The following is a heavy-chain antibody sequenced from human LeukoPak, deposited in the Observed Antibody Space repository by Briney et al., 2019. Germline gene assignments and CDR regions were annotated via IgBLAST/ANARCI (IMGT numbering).Heavy chain of an antibody. CDR3: ARGYCSSTSCYMDV. Sequence: GASVKVSCKASGYTFTGYYIHWVRQAPGQGLEWMGRINPNNGGTNYAQKFQGRVTMTRDMSMSTAYMELSSLRSEDTAVYYRARGYCSSTSCYMDVWGQGTTVT. D-gene: IGHD2-2*01. J-gene: IGHJ6*02. V-gene: IGHV1-2*06. CDR2: INPNNGGT. CDR1: GYTFTGYY.